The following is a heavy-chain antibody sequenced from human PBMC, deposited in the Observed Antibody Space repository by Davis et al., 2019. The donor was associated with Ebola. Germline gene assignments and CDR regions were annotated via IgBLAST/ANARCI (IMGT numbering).Heavy chain of an antibody. J-gene: IGHJ4*02. Sequence: AASVKVSCKASGYTFTNYGITWVRQAPGQGLEWMGWINPHNGNTNYAQNVQGRVIMTSDTATTTAYMEVGSLRSDDTAVYYCAREGGYWGQGTLVTVSS. D-gene: IGHD3-16*01. CDR3: AREGGY. CDR1: GYTFTNYG. V-gene: IGHV1-18*04. CDR2: INPHNGNT.